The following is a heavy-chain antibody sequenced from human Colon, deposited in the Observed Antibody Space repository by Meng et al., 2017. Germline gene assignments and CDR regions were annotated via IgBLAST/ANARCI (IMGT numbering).Heavy chain of an antibody. Sequence: GESLKISCVGSEFSFSSYEMTWVRQAPGKGLEWVAYVSGSGGTMYYADSVKGRFTISRDNAKSSLYLQMNSLRAEDTGVYYCARANFDFYYFDSWGQGTQATVSS. J-gene: IGHJ4*02. CDR3: ARANFDFYYFDS. CDR2: VSGSGGTM. V-gene: IGHV3-48*03. CDR1: EFSFSSYE.